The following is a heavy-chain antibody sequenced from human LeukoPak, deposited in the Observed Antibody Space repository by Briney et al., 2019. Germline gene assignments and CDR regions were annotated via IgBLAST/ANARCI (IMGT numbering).Heavy chain of an antibody. CDR3: ARAFTIFGAGGFDV. J-gene: IGHJ3*01. Sequence: GGSLRLSCAASGFTFSGHWMYWLRQAPGKGLAWVSRINGDGSATNYAGSMKGRFTISRDNARNIVYLQMNSLREDDTAVYYCARAFTIFGAGGFDVWGQGTFVTVSS. CDR2: INGDGSAT. D-gene: IGHD3-3*01. V-gene: IGHV3-74*01. CDR1: GFTFSGHW.